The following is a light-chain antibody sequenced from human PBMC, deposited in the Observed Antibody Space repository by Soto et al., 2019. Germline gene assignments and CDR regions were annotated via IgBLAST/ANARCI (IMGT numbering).Light chain of an antibody. J-gene: IGLJ1*01. CDR1: SSDVGGYNY. CDR3: SSYSGSSTYV. CDR2: EVS. V-gene: IGLV2-8*01. Sequence: QSVLTQPPSASGSFGQSVTISCTGTSSDVGGYNYVSWYQQHPGKAPKLMIYEVSERPSGVPDRFSGSKSGNTASLTVSGLQADDEADYYCSSYSGSSTYVFGTGTKVTVL.